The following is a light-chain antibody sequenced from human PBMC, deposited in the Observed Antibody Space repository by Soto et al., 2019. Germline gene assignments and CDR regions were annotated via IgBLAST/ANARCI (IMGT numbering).Light chain of an antibody. CDR2: GAS. J-gene: IGKJ5*01. Sequence: EIMMAKSPATLSVSPGERATLSCRASQSVSSNLAWYQQKPGQAPRLLIYGASTRATGIPARFSGSGSGTEFTLTISSLEPEDSAVYYCQQRNIWPPVTFGHGTRLEIK. CDR1: QSVSSN. CDR3: QQRNIWPPVT. V-gene: IGKV3-15*01.